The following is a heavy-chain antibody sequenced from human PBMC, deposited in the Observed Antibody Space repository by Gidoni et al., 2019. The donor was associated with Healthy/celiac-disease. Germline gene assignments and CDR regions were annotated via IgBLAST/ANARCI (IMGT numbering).Heavy chain of an antibody. CDR3: ASARNDAFDI. D-gene: IGHD6-6*01. Sequence: QVQLVASGGGLFHPGASLRLSRAASGLTFSDYTMGWIREAPGKGLEWVSYISSSGSTIYNADSVKGRFTISRDNAKNSLYLQMNSRRAEDTAVYYCASARNDAFDIWGQGTMVTVSS. CDR2: ISSSGSTI. J-gene: IGHJ3*02. V-gene: IGHV3-11*01. CDR1: GLTFSDYT.